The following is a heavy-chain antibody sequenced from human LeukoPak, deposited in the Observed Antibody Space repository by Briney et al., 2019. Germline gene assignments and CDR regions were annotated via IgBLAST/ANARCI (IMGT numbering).Heavy chain of an antibody. V-gene: IGHV1-69*05. CDR3: ARGYSSGWYYFDY. J-gene: IGHJ4*02. D-gene: IGHD6-19*01. Sequence: GASVKVSCKASGGTFSSYAISWARQAPGQGLEWMGGIIPIFGTANYAQKFQGRVTITTDESTSTAYMELSSLRSEDTAVYYCARGYSSGWYYFDYWGQGTLVTVSS. CDR1: GGTFSSYA. CDR2: IIPIFGTA.